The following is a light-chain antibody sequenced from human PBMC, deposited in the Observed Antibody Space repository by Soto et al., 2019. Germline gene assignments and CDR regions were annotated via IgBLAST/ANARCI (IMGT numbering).Light chain of an antibody. CDR3: NSYAGSNNWV. V-gene: IGLV2-8*01. Sequence: QSALTQPASVSGSPGQSITISCTGTSSDVGGYNYVSWYQQHPGKASKLMIYEVSKRPSGVPDRFSGSKSGNTASLTVSGLQAEDEADYYCNSYAGSNNWVFGGGTKVTVL. CDR2: EVS. J-gene: IGLJ3*02. CDR1: SSDVGGYNY.